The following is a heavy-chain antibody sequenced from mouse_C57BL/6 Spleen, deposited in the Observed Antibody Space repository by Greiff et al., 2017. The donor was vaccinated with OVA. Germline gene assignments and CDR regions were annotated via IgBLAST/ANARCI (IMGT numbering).Heavy chain of an antibody. D-gene: IGHD3-2*02. Sequence: QVQLQQSGAELARPGASVKLSCKASGYTFTSYGISWVKQRTGQGLEWIGEIYPRSGNTYYNEKFKGKATLTADKSSSTAYMELRSLTSEDSAVYFCARHSSGYKDYFDYWGQGTTLTVSS. J-gene: IGHJ2*01. CDR3: ARHSSGYKDYFDY. CDR1: GYTFTSYG. CDR2: IYPRSGNT. V-gene: IGHV1-81*01.